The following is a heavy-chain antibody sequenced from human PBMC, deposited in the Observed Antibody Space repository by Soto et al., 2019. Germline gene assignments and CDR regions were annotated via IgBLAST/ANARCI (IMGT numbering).Heavy chain of an antibody. J-gene: IGHJ4*02. CDR1: GFTISSYG. CDR2: IWYDGSNK. V-gene: IGHV3-33*01. Sequence: QVQLAESGGGVVQPGRSLRLSCAASGFTISSYGMHWVRQAPGKGLEWVAVIWYDGSNKYYADSVKGRFTISRDNSKNTLYLQMNSLRAEDTAVYYCARDQCSSTSCLYYFDYWGQGTLVTVSS. D-gene: IGHD2-2*01. CDR3: ARDQCSSTSCLYYFDY.